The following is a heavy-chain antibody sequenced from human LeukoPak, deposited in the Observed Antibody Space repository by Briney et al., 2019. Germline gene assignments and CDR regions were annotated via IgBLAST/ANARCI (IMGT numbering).Heavy chain of an antibody. J-gene: IGHJ3*02. Sequence: GGSLRLSCAASGFTFTDYYMSWIRQAPGKGLEWVSYISSSGTTIFYADSVKGRFTISRDNAKNSLYLQMNSLRAEDTAVYYCARDAMTVVVGAFDIWGQGTMLTVPS. CDR2: ISSSGTTI. V-gene: IGHV3-11*01. CDR1: GFTFTDYY. CDR3: ARDAMTVVVGAFDI. D-gene: IGHD3-22*01.